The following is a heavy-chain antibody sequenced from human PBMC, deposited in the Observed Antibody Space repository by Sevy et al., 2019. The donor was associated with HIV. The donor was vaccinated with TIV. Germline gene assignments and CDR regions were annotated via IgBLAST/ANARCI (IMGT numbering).Heavy chain of an antibody. Sequence: ASVKVSCKASGGTFSSYAISWVRQAPGQGLEWMGRIIPIFGTANYAQKFQGRVTITADESTSTAYMELSSLRSEDTAVYYCARDFDMVRGVIINPDFCYMDVWGKGTTVTVSS. J-gene: IGHJ6*03. CDR1: GGTFSSYA. CDR3: ARDFDMVRGVIINPDFCYMDV. CDR2: IIPIFGTA. D-gene: IGHD3-10*01. V-gene: IGHV1-69*13.